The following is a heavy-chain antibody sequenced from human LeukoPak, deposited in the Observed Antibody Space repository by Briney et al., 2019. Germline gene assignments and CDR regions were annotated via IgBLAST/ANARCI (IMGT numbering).Heavy chain of an antibody. Sequence: PGGSLRLSCAASGFTFSSYSMNWVRQAPGEGLEWVSSISSSSSYIYYADSVKGRFTISRDNAKNSLYLQMNGLRAEDTAVYYCARSGPVQGVIRGGGDYWGQGTLVTVSS. CDR2: ISSSSSYI. CDR3: ARSGPVQGVIRGGGDY. J-gene: IGHJ4*02. V-gene: IGHV3-21*01. CDR1: GFTFSSYS. D-gene: IGHD3-10*01.